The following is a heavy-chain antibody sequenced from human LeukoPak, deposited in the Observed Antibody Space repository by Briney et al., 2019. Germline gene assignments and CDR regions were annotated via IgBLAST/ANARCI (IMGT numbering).Heavy chain of an antibody. J-gene: IGHJ4*02. CDR1: RFTVISNY. Sequence: PGGSLRLSCAASRFTVISNYMSWVRQAPGKGLECVSVIHDGGITYYADSVKGRFTISRDNSKNTVYLQMNSLRAGDTAVYYCARTHPTGYFDYWGQGTLVTVSS. V-gene: IGHV3-53*01. CDR3: ARTHPTGYFDY. D-gene: IGHD1-14*01. CDR2: IHDGGIT.